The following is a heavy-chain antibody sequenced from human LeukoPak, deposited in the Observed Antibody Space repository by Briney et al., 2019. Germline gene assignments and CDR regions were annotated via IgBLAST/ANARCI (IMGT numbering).Heavy chain of an antibody. D-gene: IGHD1-14*01. Sequence: GGSLRLSCAGSGFTFSSYSMNWVRQAPGKGLEWISYISSSSTTIYYADSVKGRFTISRDNAKNSLYLQMNSLRAEDTAVYYCARATTASARDHWGQGTLVTVSS. J-gene: IGHJ4*02. CDR2: ISSSSTTI. CDR1: GFTFSSYS. CDR3: ARATTASARDH. V-gene: IGHV3-48*04.